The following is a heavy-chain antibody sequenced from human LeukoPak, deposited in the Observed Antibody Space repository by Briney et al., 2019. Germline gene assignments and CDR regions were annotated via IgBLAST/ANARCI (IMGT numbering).Heavy chain of an antibody. J-gene: IGHJ4*02. Sequence: GASVKVSCKASGYTFTSYGISWVRQAPGQGLEWMGRIIPILGIANYAQKFQGRVTITADKSTSTAYMELSSLRSEDTAVYYCASDAPYCSGGSCYHSWGQGTLVTVSS. CDR3: ASDAPYCSGGSCYHS. CDR1: GYTFTSYG. V-gene: IGHV1-69*04. D-gene: IGHD2-15*01. CDR2: IIPILGIA.